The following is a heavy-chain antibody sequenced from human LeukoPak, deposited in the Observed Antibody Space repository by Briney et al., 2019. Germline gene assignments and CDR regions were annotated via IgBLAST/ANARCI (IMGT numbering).Heavy chain of an antibody. V-gene: IGHV3-53*01. J-gene: IGHJ4*02. CDR3: ARLYYDSSGLDY. D-gene: IGHD3-22*01. CDR1: GFTVSSNY. CDR2: IYSGGST. Sequence: PGGSLRLSCAASGFTVSSNYMSWVRQAPGKGLEWVSVIYSGGSTYYADSVKGRFTISRDKSKNTLYLQMNSLRAEDTAVYYCARLYYDSSGLDYWGQGTLVTVSS.